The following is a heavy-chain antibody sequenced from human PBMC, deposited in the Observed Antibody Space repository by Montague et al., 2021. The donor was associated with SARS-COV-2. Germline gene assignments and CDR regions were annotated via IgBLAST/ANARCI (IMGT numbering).Heavy chain of an antibody. CDR3: ARDHYHSSWFKY. J-gene: IGHJ4*02. Sequence: SETLSLTCTVSDDSSSSSIYYWGWIRQPPGKGLEWIGTISYSGSTYNSPSLHSRVAISVDTSKKRFSLRLTSVTAANTAVYFCARDHYHSSWFKYWGPGTLVTVSS. V-gene: IGHV4-39*07. CDR2: ISYSGST. CDR1: DDSSSSSIYY. D-gene: IGHD6-13*01.